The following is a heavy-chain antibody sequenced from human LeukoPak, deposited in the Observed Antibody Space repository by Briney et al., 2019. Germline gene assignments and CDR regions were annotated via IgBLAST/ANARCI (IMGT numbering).Heavy chain of an antibody. CDR2: INPNSGGT. V-gene: IGHV1-2*02. CDR3: ARDPHSSGWYEVRFDY. D-gene: IGHD6-19*01. J-gene: IGHJ4*02. Sequence: GASVKVSCKASGYTFTGYYMHWVRQAPGQGLEWMGWINPNSGGTNYAQKFQGRVTMTRDTSISTAYMELSRLRSDDTAVYYCARDPHSSGWYEVRFDYWGQGTLVTVSS. CDR1: GYTFTGYY.